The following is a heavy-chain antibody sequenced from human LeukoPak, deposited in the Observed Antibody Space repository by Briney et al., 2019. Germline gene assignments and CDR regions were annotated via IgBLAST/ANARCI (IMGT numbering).Heavy chain of an antibody. D-gene: IGHD1-14*01. Sequence: GGSLRLSCAASGFTFSSFWMAWVRQAPGKGLEWVAIINQDGTEIKYVDSVKGRFAIYRDNAKNSLYLQMNSLRAEDTALYYCAKDSIPNRNYYYYGMDVWGQGTTVTVSS. CDR3: AKDSIPNRNYYYYGMDV. V-gene: IGHV3-7*03. CDR1: GFTFSSFW. J-gene: IGHJ6*02. CDR2: INQDGTEI.